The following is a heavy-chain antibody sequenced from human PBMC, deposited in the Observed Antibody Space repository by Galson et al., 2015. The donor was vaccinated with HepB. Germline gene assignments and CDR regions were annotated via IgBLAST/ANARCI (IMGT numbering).Heavy chain of an antibody. Sequence: SVKVSCKASGYTFSNYDIHWVRQAPGQGLEWVGIINPSSGRTSYARKFQGRVTVTSDTSTNTVFMELSSLTSEDTAVYYCARDRTWTQPHDPRGWCGFDYWGQGTLVTVSS. D-gene: IGHD6-19*01. CDR3: ARDRTWTQPHDPRGWCGFDY. CDR1: GYTFSNYD. CDR2: INPSSGRT. J-gene: IGHJ4*02. V-gene: IGHV1-46*01.